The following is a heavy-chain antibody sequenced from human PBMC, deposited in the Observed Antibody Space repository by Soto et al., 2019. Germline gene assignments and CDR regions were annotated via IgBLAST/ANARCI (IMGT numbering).Heavy chain of an antibody. Sequence: GGSLSLSCAASTFPFSTYWMTWVRQAPGKGLEWVANIHRDEIEKYYMDSVKGRFTISRDNAKNSLYLQMTSLRAEDTAVYYCAGGNALDVWGQGTPVTVS. J-gene: IGHJ6*02. CDR3: AGGNALDV. CDR1: TFPFSTYW. CDR2: IHRDEIEK. V-gene: IGHV3-7*01.